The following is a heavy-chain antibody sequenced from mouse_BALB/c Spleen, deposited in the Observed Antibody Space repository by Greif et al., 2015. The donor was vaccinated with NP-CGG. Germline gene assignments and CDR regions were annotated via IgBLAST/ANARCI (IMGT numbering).Heavy chain of an antibody. Sequence: EVQRVESGGGLVKPGGSLKLSCAASGFTFSDYYMYWVRQTPEKRLEWVATISDGGSYTYYPDSVEGRFTISRDNAKNNLYLQMSSLKSEDTAMYYCARDYYGSSYAMDYWGQGTSVTVSS. V-gene: IGHV5-4*02. CDR1: GFTFSDYY. CDR3: ARDYYGSSYAMDY. D-gene: IGHD1-1*01. J-gene: IGHJ4*01. CDR2: ISDGGSYT.